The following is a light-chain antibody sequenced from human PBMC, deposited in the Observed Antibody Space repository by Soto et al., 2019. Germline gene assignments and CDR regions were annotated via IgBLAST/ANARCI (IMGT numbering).Light chain of an antibody. CDR2: GAS. V-gene: IGKV3-15*01. Sequence: EVVMSQSPATLSGSPGERATLSCRASQSIGGSLAWYQQKPGQAPRLLIYGASNRATGVPARFSGSGSGTDFTLTISSLQSEDFAVYYCQQYANWRAFGQGTKVDIK. CDR3: QQYANWRA. CDR1: QSIGGS. J-gene: IGKJ1*01.